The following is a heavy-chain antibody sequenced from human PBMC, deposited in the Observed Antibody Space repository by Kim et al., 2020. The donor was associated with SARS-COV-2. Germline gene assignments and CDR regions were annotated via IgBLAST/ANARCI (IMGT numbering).Heavy chain of an antibody. V-gene: IGHV3-23*01. CDR3: AKDTSLSMIVVASFDC. D-gene: IGHD3-22*01. Sequence: DSGKGRFTNSRDNSRNTLYQKMDSLRAEDTAVYYCAKDTSLSMIVVASFDCWGQGTLVTVSS. J-gene: IGHJ4*02.